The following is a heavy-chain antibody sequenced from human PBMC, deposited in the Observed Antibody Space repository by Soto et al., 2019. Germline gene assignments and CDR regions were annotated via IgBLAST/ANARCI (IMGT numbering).Heavy chain of an antibody. CDR2: ISSSGGTI. CDR3: AREARGYDILTGYPSRYGLDV. J-gene: IGHJ6*02. Sequence: LRLSCAASGFTFSSYEMNWVRQAPGKGLEWVSYISSSGGTIYYADSVKGRFTISRDNAKNSLFLQMNSLRAEDTAVYYCAREARGYDILTGYPSRYGLDVWGQGTTVTVSS. V-gene: IGHV3-48*03. D-gene: IGHD3-9*01. CDR1: GFTFSSYE.